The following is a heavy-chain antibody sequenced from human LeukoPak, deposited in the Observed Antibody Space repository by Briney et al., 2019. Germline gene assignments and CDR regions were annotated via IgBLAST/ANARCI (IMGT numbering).Heavy chain of an antibody. CDR2: MNPNSGNT. CDR3: ARGPLVRLPSSFDP. CDR1: GYTFTSYD. Sequence: GASVKVSCKASGYTFTSYDINWVRQATGQGLEWMGWMNPNSGNTGSAQRFQGRVTMTRDTSRSTAYMELSSLTSEDTAVYYCARGPLVRLPSSFDPWGQGTRVTVSS. D-gene: IGHD3-16*02. V-gene: IGHV1-8*01. J-gene: IGHJ5*02.